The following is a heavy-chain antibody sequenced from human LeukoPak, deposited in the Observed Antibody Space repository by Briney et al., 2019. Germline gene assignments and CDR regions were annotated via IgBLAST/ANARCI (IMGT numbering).Heavy chain of an antibody. V-gene: IGHV7-4-1*02. CDR1: GYIFTAFA. CDR2: INTNTGNP. Sequence: RASVKVSCKASGYIFTAFAINWVRQAPGQGLEWMGWINTNTGNPTYAQGFTGRFVFSLDTSVSTAYLQISSLKADDTAVYYCAREGWFDPWGQGTLVTVSS. CDR3: AREGWFDP. J-gene: IGHJ5*02.